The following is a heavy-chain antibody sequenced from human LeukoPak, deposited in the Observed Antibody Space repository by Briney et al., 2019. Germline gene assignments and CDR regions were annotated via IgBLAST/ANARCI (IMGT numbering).Heavy chain of an antibody. CDR3: ARDPRDGYNKFDY. J-gene: IGHJ4*02. CDR1: GFTFSSYA. V-gene: IGHV3-23*01. Sequence: GGSQRLSCAASGFTFSSYAMSWVRQAPGKGLEWVSAISGSGGSTYYADSVKGRFTISRDNSKNTLYLQMNSLRAEDTAVYYCARDPRDGYNKFDYWGRGTLVTVSS. CDR2: ISGSGGST. D-gene: IGHD5-24*01.